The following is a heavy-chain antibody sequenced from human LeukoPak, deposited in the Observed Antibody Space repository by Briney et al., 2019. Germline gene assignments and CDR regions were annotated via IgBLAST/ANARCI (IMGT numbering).Heavy chain of an antibody. Sequence: SETLSLTCTVSGGSISSSSYYWGWIRQPPGKGLEWIGSIYYSGSTYYNPSLKSRVTISVDTSKNQFSLKLSSVTAADTAVYYCARPQYCSSTSCYWAFDYWGQGTLVTVSS. J-gene: IGHJ4*02. CDR3: ARPQYCSSTSCYWAFDY. CDR1: GGSISSSSYY. V-gene: IGHV4-39*01. D-gene: IGHD2-2*01. CDR2: IYYSGST.